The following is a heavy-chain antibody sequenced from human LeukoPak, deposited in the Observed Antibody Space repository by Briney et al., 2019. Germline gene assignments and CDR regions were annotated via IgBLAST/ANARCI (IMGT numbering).Heavy chain of an antibody. CDR2: ISSSGSTI. D-gene: IGHD2-15*01. CDR3: ARAPLIVVVVAATHFDY. V-gene: IGHV3-48*03. CDR1: GFTFSSYE. J-gene: IGHJ4*02. Sequence: EGSLRLSCAASGFTFSSYEMNWVRQAPGKGLEWVSYISSSGSTIYYADSVKGRFTISRDNAKNSLYLQMISLRAEDTAVYYCARAPLIVVVVAATHFDYWGQGTLVTVSS.